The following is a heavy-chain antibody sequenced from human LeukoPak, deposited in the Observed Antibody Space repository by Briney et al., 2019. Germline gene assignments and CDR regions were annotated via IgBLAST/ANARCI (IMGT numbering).Heavy chain of an antibody. CDR2: IYYSGST. V-gene: IGHV4-39*01. CDR1: GGSISSSSYY. CDR3: ARTSAPRDYYYGMDV. Sequence: SETLSLTCTVSGGSISSSSYYWGWIRQPPGKGLEWIGCIYYSGSTYYNPSLKSRVTISVDTSKNQFSLKLSSVTAADTAVYYCARTSAPRDYYYGMDVWGQGTTVTVSS. J-gene: IGHJ6*02.